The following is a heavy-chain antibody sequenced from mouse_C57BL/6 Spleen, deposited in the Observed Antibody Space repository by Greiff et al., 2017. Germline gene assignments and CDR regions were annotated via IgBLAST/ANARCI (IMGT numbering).Heavy chain of an antibody. Sequence: QVQLQQPGAELVKPGASVKLSCKASGYTFTSYWMHWVKQRPGQGLEWIGMIHPNSGSTNYNEKFKSKATLTLDKSSSTAYMQLSSLTSEDSAVYYCARPELARYWYCDVGGTGTTVTVSS. CDR3: ARPELARYWYCDV. J-gene: IGHJ1*03. CDR1: GYTFTSYW. V-gene: IGHV1-64*01. CDR2: IHPNSGST. D-gene: IGHD4-1*01.